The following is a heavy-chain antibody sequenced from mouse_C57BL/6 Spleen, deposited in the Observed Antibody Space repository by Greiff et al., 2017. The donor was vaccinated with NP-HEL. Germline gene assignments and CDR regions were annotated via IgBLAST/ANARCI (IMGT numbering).Heavy chain of an antibody. J-gene: IGHJ4*01. D-gene: IGHD3-2*02. V-gene: IGHV1-26*01. Sequence: EVQLQQSGPELVKPGASVKISCKASGYTFTDYYMNWVKQSHGKSLEWIGDINPNNGGTSYNQKFKGKATLTVDKSSSTAYMELRSLTSEDSAVYYCARKGSGYPVFYAMDYWGQGTSVTVSS. CDR2: INPNNGGT. CDR3: ARKGSGYPVFYAMDY. CDR1: GYTFTDYY.